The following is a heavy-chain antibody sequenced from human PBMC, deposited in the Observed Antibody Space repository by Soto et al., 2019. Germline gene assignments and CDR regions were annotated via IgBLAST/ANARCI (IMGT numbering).Heavy chain of an antibody. CDR3: ARTSYDRSGTAADP. CDR2: IYYSGST. Sequence: QVQLQESGPGLVKPSQTLSLTCTVSGGSISRGGYYWSWIRQHPGKGLEWIGYIYYSGSTSYKPSLTSRVTISVDTSKNHFSLKLSSLTAADTAVYYCARTSYDRSGTAADPWGQGTLVTVSS. CDR1: GGSISRGGYY. V-gene: IGHV4-31*03. D-gene: IGHD3-22*01. J-gene: IGHJ5*02.